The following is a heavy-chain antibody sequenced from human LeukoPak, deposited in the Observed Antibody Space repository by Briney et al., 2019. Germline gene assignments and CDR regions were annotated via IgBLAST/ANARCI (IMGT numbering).Heavy chain of an antibody. D-gene: IGHD5-18*01. CDR3: ARGSIQLWLRSFDP. CDR1: GGSFSGYY. J-gene: IGHJ5*02. Sequence: KASETLSLTCAVYGGSFSGYYWSWIRQSPGKGLEWIGEINHSGSTNYNPSLKSRVTISVDTSKNQFSLKLSSVTAADTAVYYCARGSIQLWLRSFDPWGQGTLVTVSS. V-gene: IGHV4-34*01. CDR2: INHSGST.